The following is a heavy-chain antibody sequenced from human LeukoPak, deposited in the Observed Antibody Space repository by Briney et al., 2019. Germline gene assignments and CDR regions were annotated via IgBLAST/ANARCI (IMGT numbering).Heavy chain of an antibody. CDR1: GVSISSSNSY. V-gene: IGHV4-39*01. J-gene: IGHJ6*03. CDR3: ARYVPAAIRGYYYYYYMDV. D-gene: IGHD2-2*01. CDR2: IYYSGNT. Sequence: SETLSLTCTVSGVSISSSNSYWGWIRQPPGKGLEWIGSIYYSGNTYYNASLKSQVSISIDTSKNQFSLKLSSVTAADTAVYYCARYVPAAIRGYYYYYYMDVWGKGTTVTISS.